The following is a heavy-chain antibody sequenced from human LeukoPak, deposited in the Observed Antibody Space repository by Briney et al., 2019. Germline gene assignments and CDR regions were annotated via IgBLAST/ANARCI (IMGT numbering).Heavy chain of an antibody. J-gene: IGHJ4*02. CDR3: YYFDY. CDR2: FDPEDGET. CDR1: GYTLTELS. V-gene: IGHV1-24*01. D-gene: IGHD3-22*01. Sequence: ASVKVSCKVSGYTLTELSMHWVRQAPGKGLEWMGGFDPEDGETIYAQKFQGRVTMAEDTSTDTAVYYCATKNLDSSGYPAPYYFDYWGQGTLVTVSS.